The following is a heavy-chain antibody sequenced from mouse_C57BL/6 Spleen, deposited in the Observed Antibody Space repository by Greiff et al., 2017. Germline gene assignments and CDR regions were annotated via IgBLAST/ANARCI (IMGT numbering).Heavy chain of an antibody. CDR3: ARSRSEAMDY. J-gene: IGHJ4*01. CDR2: IDPSDSYT. CDR1: GYTFTSYW. Sequence: VQLQQPGAELVMPGASVKLSCKASGYTFTSYWMHWVKQRPGQGLEWIGEIDPSDSYTNYNQKFKGKSTLTVDKSSSTAYMQLSSLTSEDSAVYYCARSRSEAMDYWGQGTSVTVSS. V-gene: IGHV1-69*01.